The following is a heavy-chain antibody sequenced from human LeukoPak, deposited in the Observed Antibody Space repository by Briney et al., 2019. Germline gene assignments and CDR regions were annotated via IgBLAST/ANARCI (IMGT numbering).Heavy chain of an antibody. Sequence: GGSLTLSCAASGFTFSSYGMHWVRQAPGKGLEWVAAIWSDGSDKYYADSVKGRFTISRDTSKNTLYLQMNSLRAEDTAVYYCARGVVAGIPFFHYWGQGTLVTVSS. V-gene: IGHV3-33*01. CDR2: IWSDGSDK. D-gene: IGHD6-19*01. J-gene: IGHJ4*02. CDR1: GFTFSSYG. CDR3: ARGVVAGIPFFHY.